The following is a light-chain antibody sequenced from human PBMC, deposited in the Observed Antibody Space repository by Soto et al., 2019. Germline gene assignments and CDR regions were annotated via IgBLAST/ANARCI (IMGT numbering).Light chain of an antibody. CDR3: QQRSNWPPPLT. Sequence: EIVLTQSPATLSLSPGERATLSCRASQSVSSYLAWYQQKHGQAPRLLIYDASNRATGIPVRFSGSGSGRDFTLTIISLEPEEFALYYCQQRSNWPPPLTFGGGTKVDIK. V-gene: IGKV3-11*02. CDR1: QSVSSY. CDR2: DAS. J-gene: IGKJ4*01.